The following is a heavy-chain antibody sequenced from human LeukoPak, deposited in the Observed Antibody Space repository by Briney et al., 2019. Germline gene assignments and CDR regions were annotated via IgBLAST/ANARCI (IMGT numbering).Heavy chain of an antibody. CDR2: INWNSDNI. V-gene: IGHV3-9*01. CDR3: ARASYYYDTTGLGAVDL. CDR1: GFTFNDHA. Sequence: PGRSLRLSCAASGFTFNDHAMYWVRQAPGKGLEWVSGINWNSDNIGYADSVKGQFTISRDDAKKSLFLQMNSLRAEDTALYYCARASYYYDTTGLGAVDLWGQGTMVTVSS. J-gene: IGHJ3*01. D-gene: IGHD3-22*01.